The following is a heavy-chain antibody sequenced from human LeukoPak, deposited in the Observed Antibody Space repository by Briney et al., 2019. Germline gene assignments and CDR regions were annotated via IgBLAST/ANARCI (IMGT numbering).Heavy chain of an antibody. V-gene: IGHV4-34*01. Sequence: PSETLSLTCAVYGGSLSGYYWSWIRQPPGKGLEWIGEINHSGSTNYNPSLKSRVTISVDTSKNQCSLKLSSVTGADTAVYYCGRGFLVRGVIEAWGQGTLVTVSS. CDR3: GRGFLVRGVIEA. CDR1: GGSLSGYY. D-gene: IGHD3-10*01. CDR2: INHSGST. J-gene: IGHJ5*02.